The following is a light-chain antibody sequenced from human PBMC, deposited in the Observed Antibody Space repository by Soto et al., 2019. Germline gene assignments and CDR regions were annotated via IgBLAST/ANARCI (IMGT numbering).Light chain of an antibody. CDR2: DAA. V-gene: IGKV3-11*01. CDR3: QHRSIWPRS. J-gene: IGKJ1*01. Sequence: DIVLTQSPATLSLSPGDRATLSCRASQSVGTSLAWYKQQPGQAPRLLIHDAAYRASGIPERFRGSGSGTDFSLSISRLEPDDFAVYYCQHRSIWPRSFGRGTKVEV. CDR1: QSVGTS.